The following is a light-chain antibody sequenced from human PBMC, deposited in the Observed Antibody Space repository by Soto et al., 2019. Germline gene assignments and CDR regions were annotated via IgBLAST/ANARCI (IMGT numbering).Light chain of an antibody. V-gene: IGKV3-15*01. Sequence: EIVMTQSPATLSVSPGERATLSCRASQSVSTSLAWYQQKPGQAPRLVIYGASTRATGFPARFSGSGSGTEFTLTISSLQSEDFAVYYCQQYSSWPPITFGQGTRLEMK. CDR1: QSVSTS. CDR3: QQYSSWPPIT. CDR2: GAS. J-gene: IGKJ5*01.